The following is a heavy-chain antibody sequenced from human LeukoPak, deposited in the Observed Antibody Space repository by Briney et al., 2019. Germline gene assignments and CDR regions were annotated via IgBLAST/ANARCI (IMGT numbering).Heavy chain of an antibody. CDR3: ARSLSYYYDSSGPTNYFDY. CDR1: GGSISSSSYY. D-gene: IGHD3-22*01. Sequence: PSETLSLTCTVSGGSISSSSYYWGWIRQPPGKGLEWIGNIYYSGSTNYNPSLKSRVTISVDTSKNQFSLKLSSVTAADTAVYYCARSLSYYYDSSGPTNYFDYWGQGTLVTVSS. V-gene: IGHV4-61*05. CDR2: IYYSGST. J-gene: IGHJ4*02.